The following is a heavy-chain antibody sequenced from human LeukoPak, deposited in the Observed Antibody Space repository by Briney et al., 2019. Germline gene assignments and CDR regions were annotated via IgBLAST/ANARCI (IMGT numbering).Heavy chain of an antibody. CDR3: ARVGPYCSSTSCYDY. J-gene: IGHJ4*02. CDR1: GFTVSSNY. D-gene: IGHD2-2*01. CDR2: IYSGGST. V-gene: IGHV3-53*01. Sequence: GGSLRLSCAASGFTVSSNYMSWVRQAPGKGPEWVSVIYSGGSTYYADSVKGRFTISRDNSKNTLYLQMNSLRAEDTAVYYCARVGPYCSSTSCYDYWGQGTLVTVSS.